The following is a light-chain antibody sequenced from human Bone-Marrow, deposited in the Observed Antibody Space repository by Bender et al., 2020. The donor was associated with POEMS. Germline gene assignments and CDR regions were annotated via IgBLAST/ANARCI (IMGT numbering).Light chain of an antibody. Sequence: QSALTQPRSVSGSPGQSVTISCTGTNSDVGAYDYVSWYQQHPGKAPTILIYDVARRPSGVPDRFSGSKSGNTASLTISGLQAEDEADYYCCSYAGSFSVTFGGGTKLTV. CDR3: CSYAGSFSVT. CDR1: NSDVGAYDY. V-gene: IGLV2-11*01. CDR2: DVA. J-gene: IGLJ2*01.